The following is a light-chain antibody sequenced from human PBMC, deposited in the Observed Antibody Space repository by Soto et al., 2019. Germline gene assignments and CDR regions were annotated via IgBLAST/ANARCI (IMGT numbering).Light chain of an antibody. J-gene: IGLJ2*01. V-gene: IGLV2-14*01. CDR3: SSYTSSSTLVV. Sequence: QSVLTQPASVSGSPGQSITISCTGTSSDVGGYNYVSWYQQHPGKAPKLMIYDVSNRPSGVSNRFSGSKTGNTASLTISGLQAEDEADYYCSSYTSSSTLVVFGGGTTDRP. CDR1: SSDVGGYNY. CDR2: DVS.